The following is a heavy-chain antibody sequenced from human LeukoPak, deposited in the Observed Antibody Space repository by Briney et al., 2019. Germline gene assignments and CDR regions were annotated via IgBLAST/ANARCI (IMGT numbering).Heavy chain of an antibody. D-gene: IGHD3-10*01. Sequence: GGSLRLSCAAPGFTVTNAYMSWVRQAPGKGLAWVGRVKSKSDGGTTDYAAPVKGRFTISRDDSRNTLYLQMNSLKTEDTAVYYCTAGGSDTYYTSSSDYWGQGTLVTVSS. CDR1: GFTVTNAY. V-gene: IGHV3-15*01. CDR2: VKSKSDGGTT. J-gene: IGHJ4*02. CDR3: TAGGSDTYYTSSSDY.